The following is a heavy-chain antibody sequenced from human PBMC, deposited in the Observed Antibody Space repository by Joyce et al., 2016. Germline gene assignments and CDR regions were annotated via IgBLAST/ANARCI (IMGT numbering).Heavy chain of an antibody. CDR2: ISYDGIYK. V-gene: IGHV3-30*18. J-gene: IGHJ4*02. D-gene: IGHD6-25*01. CDR1: GLTLSNYG. Sequence: QVQLVESGGGVVQPGRSLRLSCEASGLTLSNYGVHWVRQAPGKVLEWVAVISYDGIYKYYADSVKGRVTISRDNSKNTVFLEMNSLRTEDTAVYYCAKILTATYSSGWFLDYWGQGTLVTVSS. CDR3: AKILTATYSSGWFLDY.